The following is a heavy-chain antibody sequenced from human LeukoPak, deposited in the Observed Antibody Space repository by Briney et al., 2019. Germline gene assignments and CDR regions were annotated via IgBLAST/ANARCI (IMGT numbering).Heavy chain of an antibody. CDR1: GGSISSSSYY. CDR3: AKETFSSWLVEYYFDY. Sequence: SETLSLTCTVSGGSISSSSYYWGWIRQPPGKGLEWIGSIYYSGSTYYNPSLKSRVTISVDTSKNQFSLKLSSVTAADTAVYYCAKETFSSWLVEYYFDYWGQGTLVTVSS. D-gene: IGHD6-19*01. V-gene: IGHV4-39*07. J-gene: IGHJ4*02. CDR2: IYYSGST.